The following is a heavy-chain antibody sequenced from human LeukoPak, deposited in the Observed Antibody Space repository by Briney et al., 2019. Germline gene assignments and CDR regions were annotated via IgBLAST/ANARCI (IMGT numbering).Heavy chain of an antibody. D-gene: IGHD6-19*01. V-gene: IGHV1-2*02. CDR3: ARAVGYSSGWSAGY. J-gene: IGHJ4*02. CDR1: GYTFTGYY. Sequence: ASVKVSCKASGYTFTGYYMHWVRQAPGQGLEWMGWINPNSGGTNYAQKFQGRVTMTRDTSISTAYMELSRLRSDDTAVYYCARAVGYSSGWSAGYWGQGTLVTVSS. CDR2: INPNSGGT.